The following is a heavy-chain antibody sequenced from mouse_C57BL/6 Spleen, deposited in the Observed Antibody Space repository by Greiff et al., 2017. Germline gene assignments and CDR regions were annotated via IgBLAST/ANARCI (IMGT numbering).Heavy chain of an antibody. D-gene: IGHD1-1*01. V-gene: IGHV1-39*01. Sequence: VQLHQSGPELVKPSPSVKISCNASGYSFTDYNMNWVKQSNGKSLEWIGVINPNYGTTRDNQKFKSNDTLTVGQSSRKAYRQLTGLTSEDSAVYYGARSTTVVPYFDYWGQGTTLTVSA. CDR1: GYSFTDYN. CDR2: INPNYGTT. J-gene: IGHJ2*01. CDR3: ARSTTVVPYFDY.